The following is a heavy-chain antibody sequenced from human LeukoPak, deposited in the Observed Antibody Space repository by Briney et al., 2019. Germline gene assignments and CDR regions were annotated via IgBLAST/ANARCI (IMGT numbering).Heavy chain of an antibody. CDR2: INHSGST. CDR3: ARDRQHLGRYYFDF. D-gene: IGHD6-13*01. CDR1: GGSFSGYY. J-gene: IGHJ4*02. V-gene: IGHV4-34*01. Sequence: KPSETLSLTCAVYGGSFSGYYWSWIRQPPGKGLEWIGEINHSGSTNYNPSLKSRVTISVDTSKNQFSLKLSSVTAADTAVYYCARDRQHLGRYYFDFWGQGTLVTVSS.